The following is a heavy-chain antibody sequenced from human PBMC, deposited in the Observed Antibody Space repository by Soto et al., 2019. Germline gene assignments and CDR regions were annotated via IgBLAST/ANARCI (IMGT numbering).Heavy chain of an antibody. D-gene: IGHD1-1*01. J-gene: IGHJ4*02. CDR1: GFTFSNAW. Sequence: EVQLVESGGGLVKPGGSLRLSCAASGFTFSNAWMSWVRQAPGKGLEWGGRIKSKTDGGTTDYAAPVKGRFTISRDDSKNTLYLQMNSLKTEDTAVYYCTKQGILEPEDHYWGQGTLVTVSS. CDR2: IKSKTDGGTT. V-gene: IGHV3-15*01. CDR3: TKQGILEPEDHY.